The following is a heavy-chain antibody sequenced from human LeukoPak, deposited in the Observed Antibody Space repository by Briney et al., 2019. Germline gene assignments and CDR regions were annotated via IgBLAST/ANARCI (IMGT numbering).Heavy chain of an antibody. J-gene: IGHJ5*02. CDR3: ARCLTYYDILTGANWFDP. CDR2: IYPGDSDT. CDR1: GYSFTSYW. Sequence: GESLKISCKGSGYSFTSYWIGWVRQMPGKGLEWMGIIYPGDSDTRYSPSFQGQVTISADKSISTAYLQWSSLKASDTAMYYCARCLTYYDILTGANWFDPWGQGTLVTVSS. V-gene: IGHV5-51*01. D-gene: IGHD3-9*01.